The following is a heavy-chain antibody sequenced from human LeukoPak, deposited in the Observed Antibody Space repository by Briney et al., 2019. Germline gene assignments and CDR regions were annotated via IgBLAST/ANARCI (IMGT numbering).Heavy chain of an antibody. CDR1: GGSFSGYY. D-gene: IGHD3-10*01. Sequence: PSETLSLTCAVYGGSFSGYYWSWIRQPPGKGLEWIGEINHSGSTNYNPSLKSRVTISVDTSKNQFSLKLSSVTAADTAVYYCARTRGSVLWFGELSAWFDPWGQGTLVTVSS. V-gene: IGHV4-34*01. CDR3: ARTRGSVLWFGELSAWFDP. J-gene: IGHJ5*02. CDR2: INHSGST.